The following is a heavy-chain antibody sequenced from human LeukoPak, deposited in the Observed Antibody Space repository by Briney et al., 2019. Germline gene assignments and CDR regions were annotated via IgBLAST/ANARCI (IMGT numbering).Heavy chain of an antibody. CDR2: IAYDGSSK. CDR3: AKDPRSGSYSDYFDY. D-gene: IGHD1-26*01. CDR1: GFAFSIFA. J-gene: IGHJ4*02. Sequence: GGSLRLSGAASGFAFSIFAIHWVRQAPDKGLEWVAVIAYDGSSKYYADSVKGRFTISRDNSKNTLYLQMNSLRAEDTAVYYCAKDPRSGSYSDYFDYWGQGTLVTVSS. V-gene: IGHV3-30*18.